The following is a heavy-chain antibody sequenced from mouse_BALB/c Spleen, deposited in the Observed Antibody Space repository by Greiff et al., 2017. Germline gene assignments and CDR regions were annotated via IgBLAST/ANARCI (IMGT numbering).Heavy chain of an antibody. D-gene: IGHD2-3*01. CDR2: IWGDGST. Sequence: VKLLESGPGLVAPSQSLSITCTVSGFSLTGYGVNWVRQPPGKGLEWLGMIWGDGSTDYNSALKSRLSISKDNSKSQVFLQMNSLQTADTARYYCARDRGDGYYWYFDVWGAGTTVTVSS. J-gene: IGHJ1*01. CDR3: ARDRGDGYYWYFDV. V-gene: IGHV2-6-7*02. CDR1: GFSLTGYG.